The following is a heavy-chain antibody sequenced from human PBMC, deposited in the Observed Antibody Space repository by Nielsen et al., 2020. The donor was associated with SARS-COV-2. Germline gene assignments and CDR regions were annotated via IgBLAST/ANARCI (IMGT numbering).Heavy chain of an antibody. CDR3: AIDPINWNYEPYGMDV. D-gene: IGHD1-7*01. CDR1: GFTLTTYA. J-gene: IGHJ6*02. CDR2: LRYDRSNK. V-gene: IGHV3-30*02. Sequence: SLPLSCAASGFTLTTYAMHRPPHPPRKPLDPPPPLRYDRSNKYYADSVKGRFTISRDNSKNTLYLQMNSLRAEDTAVYYCAIDPINWNYEPYGMDVWGQGTTVTVSS.